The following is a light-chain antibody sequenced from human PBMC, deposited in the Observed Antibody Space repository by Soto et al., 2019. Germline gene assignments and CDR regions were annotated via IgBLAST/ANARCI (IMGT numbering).Light chain of an antibody. J-gene: IGKJ1*01. CDR1: QSVSSSY. CDR2: GAS. Sequence: EIVLTQSPGTLSLSPGERATLSCRASQSVSSSYLAWYQQKPGQAPRLLIYGASSRATGISDRFSGSGSGTDFTLTISRLEPEDFAVYYCEQYGSSPPRTVGQGTQGDNK. V-gene: IGKV3-20*01. CDR3: EQYGSSPPRT.